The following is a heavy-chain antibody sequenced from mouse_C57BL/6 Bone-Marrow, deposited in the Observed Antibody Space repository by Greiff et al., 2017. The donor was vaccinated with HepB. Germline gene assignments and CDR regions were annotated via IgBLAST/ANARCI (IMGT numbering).Heavy chain of an antibody. J-gene: IGHJ3*01. CDR3: TTYYGSSYGFAY. D-gene: IGHD1-1*01. CDR1: GFNIKDDY. Sequence: VHVKQSGAELVRPGASVKLSCTASGFNIKDDYMHWVKQRPEQGLEWIGWIDPENGDTEYASKFQGKATITADTSSNTAYLQLSSLTSEDTAVYYCTTYYGSSYGFAYWGQGTLVTVSA. V-gene: IGHV14-4*01. CDR2: IDPENGDT.